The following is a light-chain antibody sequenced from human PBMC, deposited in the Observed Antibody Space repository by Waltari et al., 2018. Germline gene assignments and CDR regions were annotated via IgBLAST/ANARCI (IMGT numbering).Light chain of an antibody. V-gene: IGLV3-10*01. Sequence: SFDLTQPPSVSVSPGQAASVTCSGDGLPTKLAYWFQKKSGQAPVLIIYDANKRPPGIPERFSASSSGTMATLTISGAQVEDEADYFCYTEDSTWGAFGGGTKLTVL. CDR3: YTEDSTWGA. J-gene: IGLJ2*01. CDR2: DAN. CDR1: GLPTKL.